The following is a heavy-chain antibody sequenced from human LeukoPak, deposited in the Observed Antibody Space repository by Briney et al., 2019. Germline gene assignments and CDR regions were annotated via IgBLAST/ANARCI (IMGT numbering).Heavy chain of an antibody. CDR3: ARHGPIRGSWFDP. Sequence: PSETLSLTCTISGGSISSSDYYWAWIRQPPGKGLERIASIFYSGITYYNPSLKSRITISVDTSKNQFSLKLRSVTAADTAVYYCARHGPIRGSWFDPWGQGTLVTVSS. D-gene: IGHD3-10*01. V-gene: IGHV4-39*01. CDR1: GGSISSSDYY. CDR2: IFYSGIT. J-gene: IGHJ5*02.